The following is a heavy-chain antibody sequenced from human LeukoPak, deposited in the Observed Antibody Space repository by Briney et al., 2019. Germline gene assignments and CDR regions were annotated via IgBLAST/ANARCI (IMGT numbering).Heavy chain of an antibody. D-gene: IGHD5-12*01. CDR2: ISSSGRTV. V-gene: IGHV3-48*04. CDR1: GFTFSSYS. Sequence: PGGSLRLSCAASGFTFSSYSMNWVRQAPGKGLEWVSYISSSGRTVDQADSVKGRITISRDNAKNSVYLQMNSLRADDTAVYYCARGGGYDSFDYWGQGTQVTVSS. J-gene: IGHJ4*02. CDR3: ARGGGYDSFDY.